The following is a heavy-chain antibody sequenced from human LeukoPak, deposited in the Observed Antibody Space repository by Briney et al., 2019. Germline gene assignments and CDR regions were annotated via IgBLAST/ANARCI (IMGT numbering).Heavy chain of an antibody. CDR3: ARDFRYSSSWLDCYYYYMDV. Sequence: GGSLRLSCAASGFTFSGFGMHWVRQVPDKGLAWVAFIQYDGSNKYYADSVKGRFTISRDNSKNTLYLQMNSLRAEDTAVYYCARDFRYSSSWLDCYYYYMDVWGKGTTVTVSS. J-gene: IGHJ6*03. D-gene: IGHD6-13*01. V-gene: IGHV3-30*02. CDR2: IQYDGSNK. CDR1: GFTFSGFG.